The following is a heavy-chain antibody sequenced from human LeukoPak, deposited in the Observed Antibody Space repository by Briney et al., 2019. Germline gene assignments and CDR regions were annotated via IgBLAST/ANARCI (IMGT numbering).Heavy chain of an antibody. D-gene: IGHD3-22*01. J-gene: IGHJ5*01. Sequence: PGGSLRLSCVGSGFTFNSYGMHWVRQAPGKVLQWVAAITYDGSTRYHADSVKGRFTISRDNSKDTLYLQMNSLKIEDTATYYCARVRRYSQYESSGYYADSWGQGTLVTVSS. V-gene: IGHV3-30*03. CDR1: GFTFNSYG. CDR2: ITYDGSTR. CDR3: ARVRRYSQYESSGYYADS.